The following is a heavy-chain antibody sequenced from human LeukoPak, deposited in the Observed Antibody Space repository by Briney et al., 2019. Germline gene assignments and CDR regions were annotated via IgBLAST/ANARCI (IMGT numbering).Heavy chain of an antibody. J-gene: IGHJ4*02. CDR2: INPGGSST. CDR3: ARSNQADDY. Sequence: PGGSLRLSCAASGFTFSSYWMHWVRQVPGKGLVWVSRINPGGSSTAYADSVKGRFTIPRDNAKNTLYLQMDSLKAEDTAIYYCARSNQADDYWGQGTLVTVSS. V-gene: IGHV3-74*01. CDR1: GFTFSSYW. D-gene: IGHD1-14*01.